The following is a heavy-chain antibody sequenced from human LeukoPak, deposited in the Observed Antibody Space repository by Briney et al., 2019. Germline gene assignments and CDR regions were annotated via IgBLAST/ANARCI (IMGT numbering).Heavy chain of an antibody. Sequence: SVKVSCKASGGTFSSYAISWVRQAPGQGLEWMGGIIPIFGTANYAQKFQGRVTITADESTSTAYMELSSLRSEDTAVYYCARGYCSGGSCYLNAFDIWGQGTMVTVSS. CDR2: IIPIFGTA. CDR3: ARGYCSGGSCYLNAFDI. CDR1: GGTFSSYA. J-gene: IGHJ3*02. D-gene: IGHD2-15*01. V-gene: IGHV1-69*13.